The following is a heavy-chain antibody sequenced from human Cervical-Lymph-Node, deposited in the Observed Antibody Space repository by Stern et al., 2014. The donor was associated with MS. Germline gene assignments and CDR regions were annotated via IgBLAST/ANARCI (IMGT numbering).Heavy chain of an antibody. J-gene: IGHJ4*02. V-gene: IGHV3-30-3*01. CDR2: VSYDGTQR. Sequence: VQLVESGGGVVQPGRSLSLSCVASGFTFSTYAMHWVRQAPGKGLGGVAFVSYDGTQRNSTDSVKARFTISRDNSKNTLYLHMNSLRDEDTAVYFCARGGRGVGLEYWGQGALVTVSS. CDR1: GFTFSTYA. D-gene: IGHD3-10*01. CDR3: ARGGRGVGLEY.